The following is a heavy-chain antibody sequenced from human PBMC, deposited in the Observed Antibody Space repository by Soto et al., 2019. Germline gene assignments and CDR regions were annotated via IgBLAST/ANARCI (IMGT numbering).Heavy chain of an antibody. J-gene: IGHJ6*02. CDR2: IWYDGSNK. Sequence: GGSQRLSCEASGFTFSSYGMHWVRQAPGKGLEWVAVIWYDGSNKYYADSVKGRFTISRDNSKNTLYLQMNSLRAEDTAVYYCARTSAGTWGEYYYYGMDVWGQGTTVTVSS. CDR3: ARTSAGTWGEYYYYGMDV. V-gene: IGHV3-33*01. D-gene: IGHD6-13*01. CDR1: GFTFSSYG.